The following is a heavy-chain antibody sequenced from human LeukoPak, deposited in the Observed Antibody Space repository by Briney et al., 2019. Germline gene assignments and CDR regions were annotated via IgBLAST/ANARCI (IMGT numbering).Heavy chain of an antibody. CDR2: INPNSGGT. V-gene: IGHV1-2*02. CDR3: AALSAAAGNFDY. J-gene: IGHJ4*02. D-gene: IGHD6-13*01. CDR1: GYTFTGYY. Sequence: ASVKVSCKASGYTFTGYYMHWVRQAPGQGIEWMGWINPNSGGTNYAQKFQGRVTMTRDTSISTAYMELSRLRSDDTAVYYCAALSAAAGNFDYWGQGTLVTVSS.